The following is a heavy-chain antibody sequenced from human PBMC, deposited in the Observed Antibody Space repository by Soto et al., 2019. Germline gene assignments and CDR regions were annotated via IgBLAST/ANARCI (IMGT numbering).Heavy chain of an antibody. Sequence: PGGSLRLSCAASGFTFSSYAMSWVRQAPGKGLEWVSAISGSGGSTYYADSVKGRFTISRDNSKNTLYLQMNSLRAEDTAVYYCAKVVQSGFLRFLEWSPPGPIDYWGQGTLVTVSS. D-gene: IGHD3-3*01. CDR3: AKVVQSGFLRFLEWSPPGPIDY. J-gene: IGHJ4*02. CDR1: GFTFSSYA. V-gene: IGHV3-23*01. CDR2: ISGSGGST.